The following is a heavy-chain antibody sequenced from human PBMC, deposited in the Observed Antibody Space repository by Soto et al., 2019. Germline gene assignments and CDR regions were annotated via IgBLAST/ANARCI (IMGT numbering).Heavy chain of an antibody. V-gene: IGHV4-4*07. CDR1: GGSTSGYD. J-gene: IGHJ4*02. D-gene: IGHD3-3*02. Sequence: SETLSLTCIVSGGSTSGYDWSWIRQPAGKELEWIGRIYSDGTTNYNPSLTSRVTISVDKSKNHFSLKLTSVTAADTAVYYCAALHFWSGPWTHTRLDYWGQGTLVTVSS. CDR3: AALHFWSGPWTHTRLDY. CDR2: IYSDGTT.